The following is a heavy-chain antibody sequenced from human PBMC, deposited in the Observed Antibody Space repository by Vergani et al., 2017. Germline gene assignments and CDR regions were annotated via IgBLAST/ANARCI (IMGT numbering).Heavy chain of an antibody. D-gene: IGHD3-10*01. V-gene: IGHV3-73*02. CDR2: IRSKTNSYAT. CDR3: TRRGGTDRPVRGVIITGLIFDP. J-gene: IGHJ5*02. CDR1: GFPFSGSA. Sequence: EVQLVESGGGLVQPGGSLKLSCAASGFPFSGSAMHWVLQASGKGLEWVGRIRSKTNSYATAYAASVKGRFTISRDDSKNTAYLQMNSLKTEDTAVYYCTRRGGTDRPVRGVIITGLIFDPWGQGTLVTVSS.